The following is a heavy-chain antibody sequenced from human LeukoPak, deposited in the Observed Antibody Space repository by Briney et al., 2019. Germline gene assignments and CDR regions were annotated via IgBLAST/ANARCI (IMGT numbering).Heavy chain of an antibody. Sequence: PSETLSLTCTVSLGYISSYYWSWIRQPPGKGLEWIGYIYYSGSTKYKPSLKSRATISVHTSKNQFSLKLSSVTSADTAVYYCASASLNIYAFDIWGQGTMVTVSS. CDR3: ASASLNIYAFDI. V-gene: IGHV4-59*01. CDR1: LGYISSYY. D-gene: IGHD2/OR15-2a*01. CDR2: IYYSGST. J-gene: IGHJ3*02.